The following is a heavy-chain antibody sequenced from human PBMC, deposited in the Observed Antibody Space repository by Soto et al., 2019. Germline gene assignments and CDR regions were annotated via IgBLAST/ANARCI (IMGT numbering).Heavy chain of an antibody. CDR2: ISSGSSYI. D-gene: IGHD3-16*02. CDR1: GFSFTNYN. V-gene: IGHV3-21*01. Sequence: EVQLVESGGDLVGPGGPLRLSCAPSGFSFTNYNMNWVRQSPGEGLECVSSISSGSSYIYYADSVKALFTISRDNAKQSLYLQMNSLRAEDTAVYYCARDQRHCFNPRCYLGPYFYAMEVWGQGTTVTVSS. J-gene: IGHJ6*02. CDR3: ARDQRHCFNPRCYLGPYFYAMEV.